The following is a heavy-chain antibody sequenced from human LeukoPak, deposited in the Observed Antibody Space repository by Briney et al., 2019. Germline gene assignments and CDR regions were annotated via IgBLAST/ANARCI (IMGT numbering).Heavy chain of an antibody. J-gene: IGHJ5*02. CDR3: AKDPGELELLTWFDP. Sequence: GGSLRLSCAASGFTFSSYGMHWVRQAPGKGLEWAAVIWYDGSNKYYADSVKGRFTISRDNSKNTLYLQMNSLRAEDTAVYYCAKDPGELELLTWFDPWGQGTLVTVSS. D-gene: IGHD1-7*01. CDR1: GFTFSSYG. V-gene: IGHV3-33*06. CDR2: IWYDGSNK.